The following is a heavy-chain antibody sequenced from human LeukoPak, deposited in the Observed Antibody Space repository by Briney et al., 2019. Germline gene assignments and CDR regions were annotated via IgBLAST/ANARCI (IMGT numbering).Heavy chain of an antibody. D-gene: IGHD3-22*01. CDR2: IWYDGSNK. J-gene: IGHJ4*02. Sequence: GGSLRLSCAASGFTFSSYAMSWVRQAPGKGLEWVAVIWYDGSNKYYADSVKGRFTISRDNSKNTLYLQMNSLRAEDTAVYYCARDGARYYDSSGYFSMDWGQGTLVTVSS. CDR3: ARDGARYYDSSGYFSMD. V-gene: IGHV3-33*08. CDR1: GFTFSSYA.